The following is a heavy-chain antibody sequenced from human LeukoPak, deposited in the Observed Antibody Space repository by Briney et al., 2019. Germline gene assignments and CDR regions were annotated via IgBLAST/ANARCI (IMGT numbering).Heavy chain of an antibody. CDR3: ARGGYKTTEAFDI. J-gene: IGHJ3*02. D-gene: IGHD5-24*01. Sequence: GGSLRLSCAASGFTFTSYAMHWVRQAPGKGLEWVAVISYDGSNKYYADSVKGRFTISRDNSKNTLYLQMNSLRAEDTAVYYCARGGYKTTEAFDIWGQGTMVTVSS. CDR1: GFTFTSYA. V-gene: IGHV3-30-3*01. CDR2: ISYDGSNK.